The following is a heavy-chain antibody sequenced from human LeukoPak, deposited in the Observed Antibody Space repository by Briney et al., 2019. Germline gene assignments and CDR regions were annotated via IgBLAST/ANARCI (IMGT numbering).Heavy chain of an antibody. CDR1: GASIISSDW. Sequence: SETLSLTCAVSGASIISSDWWSWVRQPPGKGLEWIGEVYHSGITNYNPSLKSRVTISVDTSKNQFSLKLSSVTAADTAVYYCARDRGAYYDFWSGYSIELPYYYYGMDVWGQGTTVTVSS. CDR3: ARDRGAYYDFWSGYSIELPYYYYGMDV. J-gene: IGHJ6*02. V-gene: IGHV4-4*02. D-gene: IGHD3-3*01. CDR2: VYHSGIT.